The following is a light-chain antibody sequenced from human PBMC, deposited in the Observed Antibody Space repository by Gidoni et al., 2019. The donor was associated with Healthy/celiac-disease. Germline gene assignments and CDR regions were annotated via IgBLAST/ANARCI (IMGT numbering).Light chain of an antibody. Sequence: EIVMTQSPATLSVSPGERATLSCRASQSVSSNLAWYQQKPGQAPRLLIYGASTRATGIPARFSGSESGTGFTLTISSLQPEDFAVYYCQQYNNWPPVTFGQGTKLEIK. V-gene: IGKV3-15*01. CDR2: GAS. CDR3: QQYNNWPPVT. CDR1: QSVSSN. J-gene: IGKJ2*01.